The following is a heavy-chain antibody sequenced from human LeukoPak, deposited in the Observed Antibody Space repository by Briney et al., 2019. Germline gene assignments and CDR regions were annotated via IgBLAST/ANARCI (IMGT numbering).Heavy chain of an antibody. CDR3: ARSDYDSSGYSYYYYYYMDV. V-gene: IGHV4-59*12. J-gene: IGHJ6*03. Sequence: SETLSLTCTVSGGSISSYYWSWIRQPPGKGLEWIGSIYYSGSTYYNPSLKSRVTISVDTSKNQFSLKLSSVTAADTAVYYCARSDYDSSGYSYYYYYYMDVWGEGTTVTVSS. D-gene: IGHD3-22*01. CDR2: IYYSGST. CDR1: GGSISSYY.